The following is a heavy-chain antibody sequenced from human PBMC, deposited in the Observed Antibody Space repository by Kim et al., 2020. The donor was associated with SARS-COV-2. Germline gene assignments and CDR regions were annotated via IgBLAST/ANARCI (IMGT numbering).Heavy chain of an antibody. CDR3: AKVAVVVVGATQGDYGMDV. V-gene: IGHV3-23*01. Sequence: GGSLRLSCAASGFTFSSYAMSWVRQAPGKGLEWVSAISGSGGSTYYADSVKGRFTISRDNSKNTLYLQMNSLRAEDTAVYYCAKVAVVVVGATQGDYGMDVWGQGTTVTVSS. J-gene: IGHJ6*02. CDR2: ISGSGGST. D-gene: IGHD2-15*01. CDR1: GFTFSSYA.